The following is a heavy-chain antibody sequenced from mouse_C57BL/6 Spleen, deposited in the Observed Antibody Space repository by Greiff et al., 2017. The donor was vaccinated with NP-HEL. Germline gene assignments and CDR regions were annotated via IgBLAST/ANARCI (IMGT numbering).Heavy chain of an antibody. Sequence: QVQLQQPGAELVKPGASVKLSCKASGYTFTSYWMHWVKQRPGQGLEWIGMIHPNSGSTNYNEKFKSKATLTVDKSSSTAYMQLSSLTSEDSAVYYCARNYYGSSYEYYYAMDYWGQGTSVTVSS. V-gene: IGHV1-64*01. CDR1: GYTFTSYW. CDR2: IHPNSGST. CDR3: ARNYYGSSYEYYYAMDY. J-gene: IGHJ4*01. D-gene: IGHD1-1*01.